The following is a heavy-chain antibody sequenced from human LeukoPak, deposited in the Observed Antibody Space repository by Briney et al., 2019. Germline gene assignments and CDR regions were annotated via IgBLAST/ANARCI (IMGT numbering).Heavy chain of an antibody. CDR3: ARRWGNIVGVTYEY. J-gene: IGHJ4*02. D-gene: IGHD3-16*01. V-gene: IGHV4-39*01. CDR2: IYYTGST. CDR1: GSSITSVSHY. Sequence: PSETLSLTCTISGSSITSVSHYWGWIRQPPGKGLEWIGDIYYTGSTYYSPSLRSRVTMSVHTSETQFSPRLNSVTAVDTAVYYCARRWGNIVGVTYEYWGQGTLVTVSS.